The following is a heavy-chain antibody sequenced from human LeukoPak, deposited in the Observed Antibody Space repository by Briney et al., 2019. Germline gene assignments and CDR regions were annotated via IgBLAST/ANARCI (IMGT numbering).Heavy chain of an antibody. CDR1: GFTFGSYG. V-gene: IGHV3-30*19. CDR2: ISYDGSNK. CDR3: AREDTAMDSGVDY. Sequence: PGGSLRLSCAASGFTFGSYGMHWVRQAPGKGLEWVAVISYDGSNKYYADSVKGRFTISRDNSKNTLYLQMNSLRAEDTAVYYCAREDTAMDSGVDYWGQGTLVTVSS. D-gene: IGHD5-18*01. J-gene: IGHJ4*02.